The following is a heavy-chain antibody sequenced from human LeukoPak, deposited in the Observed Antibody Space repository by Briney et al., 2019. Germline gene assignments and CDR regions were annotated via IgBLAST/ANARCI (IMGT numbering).Heavy chain of an antibody. D-gene: IGHD6-13*01. CDR3: ARKYSSSWIDY. Sequence: PSETLSLTCTVSGGSISSYYWSWIRQPPGKGLEWIGYIYYSGSTNYSPSLKSRVTISVDTSKNQFSLKLSSVTAADTAVYYCARKYSSSWIDYWGQGTLVTVSS. V-gene: IGHV4-59*01. J-gene: IGHJ4*02. CDR2: IYYSGST. CDR1: GGSISSYY.